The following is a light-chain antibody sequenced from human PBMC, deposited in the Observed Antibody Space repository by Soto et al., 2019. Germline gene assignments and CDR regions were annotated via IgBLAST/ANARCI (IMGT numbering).Light chain of an antibody. CDR2: KAS. J-gene: IGKJ1*01. CDR1: QSISAW. V-gene: IGKV1-5*03. CDR3: QQYNDYSWT. Sequence: DIQMTQSPSTLSASVGDRVSINSHASQSISAWLAWYQQKPGKAPRLLLYKASTLEIGVPSRFSGSGPGTEFTLTISSLQPDDVATYYCQQYNDYSWTFGQGTKVDIK.